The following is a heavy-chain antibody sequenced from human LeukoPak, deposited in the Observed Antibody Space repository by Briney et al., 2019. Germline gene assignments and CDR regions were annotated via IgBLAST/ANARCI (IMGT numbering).Heavy chain of an antibody. CDR2: IYTSGST. Sequence: SETLSLTCTVSGYSISSGYYWGWIRQPPGKGLEWIGRIYTSGSTNYNPSLRSRVTMSVDTSKNQSSLKLSSVTAADTAVYYCARMAKRDGYNTDFDYWGQGTLVTVSS. V-gene: IGHV4-38-2*02. CDR1: GYSISSGYY. J-gene: IGHJ4*02. D-gene: IGHD5-24*01. CDR3: ARMAKRDGYNTDFDY.